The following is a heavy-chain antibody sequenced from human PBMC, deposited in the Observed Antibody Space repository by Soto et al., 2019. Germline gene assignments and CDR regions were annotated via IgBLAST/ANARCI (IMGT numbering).Heavy chain of an antibody. CDR1: GFTFNNYA. Sequence: GGSLRLSCASSGFTFNNYALSWVRQAPGEGLEWVSAISGSGGSTYYADSVKGRFTVSRDNSKNTLHLQMNSLRAEDTAVYYCAKEGYFGSGTYSNPYIDYWGPGTLVTVSS. CDR2: ISGSGGST. V-gene: IGHV3-23*01. D-gene: IGHD3-10*01. J-gene: IGHJ4*02. CDR3: AKEGYFGSGTYSNPYIDY.